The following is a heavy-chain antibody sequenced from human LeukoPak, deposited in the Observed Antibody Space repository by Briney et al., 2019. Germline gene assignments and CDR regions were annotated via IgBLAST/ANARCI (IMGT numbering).Heavy chain of an antibody. V-gene: IGHV6-1*01. CDR1: GDSVPSNSAA. Sequence: SQTLSLTCAISGDSVPSNSAAWNWIRQSPSRGLEWLGRTYYRSKWYNDYAVSVKSRITINPDASKNQFSLQLNSVTPEDTAVYYCARVAYLGYCSSTSCYRHYYYGTDVWGQGTTVTVSS. CDR3: ARVAYLGYCSSTSCYRHYYYGTDV. J-gene: IGHJ6*02. CDR2: TYYRSKWYN. D-gene: IGHD2-2*02.